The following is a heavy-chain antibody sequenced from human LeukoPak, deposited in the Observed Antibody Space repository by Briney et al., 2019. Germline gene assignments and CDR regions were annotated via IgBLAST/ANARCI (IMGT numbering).Heavy chain of an antibody. V-gene: IGHV3-20*04. CDR1: GFTFDDYG. CDR2: IICSGGST. Sequence: GGSLRLSCAASGFTFDDYGMSWVRHAPGKGLEWVSGIICSGGSTGYADSVKGRFTISRANAKNSLYLQMNSLRAEDTAVYYCATVYSSSFYYYMDVWGKGTTVTVSS. D-gene: IGHD6-6*01. J-gene: IGHJ6*03. CDR3: ATVYSSSFYYYMDV.